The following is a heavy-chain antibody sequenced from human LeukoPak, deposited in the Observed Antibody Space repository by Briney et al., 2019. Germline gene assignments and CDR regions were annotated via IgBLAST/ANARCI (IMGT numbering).Heavy chain of an antibody. J-gene: IGHJ4*02. D-gene: IGHD6-6*01. CDR2: INPNSGGT. CDR3: ARGFFSSSYFDY. CDR1: GYTFTGYY. V-gene: IGHV1-2*02. Sequence: ASVKVSCKASGYTFTGYYMHWVRQAPGQGLEWMGWINPNSGGTNYAQKFQGRVTMTRDTSICTAYMELSRLRSNDTAVYYCARGFFSSSYFDYWGQGTLVTVSS.